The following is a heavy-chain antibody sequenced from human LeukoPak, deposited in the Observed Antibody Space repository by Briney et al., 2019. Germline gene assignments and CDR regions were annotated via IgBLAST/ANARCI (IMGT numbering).Heavy chain of an antibody. CDR3: ASLSKYYYESRGFFDY. CDR2: ISYSGST. V-gene: IGHV4-39*01. Sequence: PSETLSLTCNVSGGSISSSSYYWGWIRQPPGKGLEYIGSISYSGSTYYNPSLKSRVTISVDTSKKQFSLKLSSVTAADTAEYYCASLSKYYYESRGFFDYWGQGTLVTVSS. J-gene: IGHJ4*02. CDR1: GGSISSSSYY. D-gene: IGHD3-22*01.